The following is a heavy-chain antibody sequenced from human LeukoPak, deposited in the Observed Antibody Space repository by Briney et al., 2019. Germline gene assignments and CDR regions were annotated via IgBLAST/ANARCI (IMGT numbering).Heavy chain of an antibody. CDR1: GGSISSYY. CDR3: ASSKGVDTALTLQFDY. V-gene: IGHV4-59*01. J-gene: IGHJ4*02. Sequence: PSETLSLTCTVSGGSISSYYWSWIRQPPGKGLEWIGYIYYSGSTNYNPSLKSRVTISVDTSKNQFSLKLSSVTAADTAVYYCASSKGVDTALTLQFDYWGQGTLVTVSS. CDR2: IYYSGST. D-gene: IGHD5-18*01.